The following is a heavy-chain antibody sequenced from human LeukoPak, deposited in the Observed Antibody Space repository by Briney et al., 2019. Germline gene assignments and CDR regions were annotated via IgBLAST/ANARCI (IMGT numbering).Heavy chain of an antibody. V-gene: IGHV4-34*01. Sequence: SETLSLTCAIYGGSFSHYYWSWIRQPPGKGLEWVGEIHPSGSTSFNPSPESRVSISEDTSKNQFSLKLTSVTAADTAVYYCSRGSDESKTGDYWGQGTLVTVSS. CDR2: IHPSGST. D-gene: IGHD6-25*01. J-gene: IGHJ4*02. CDR1: GGSFSHYY. CDR3: SRGSDESKTGDY.